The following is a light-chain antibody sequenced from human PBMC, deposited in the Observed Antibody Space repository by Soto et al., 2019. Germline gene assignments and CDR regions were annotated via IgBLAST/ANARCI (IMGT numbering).Light chain of an antibody. V-gene: IGKV3-11*01. J-gene: IGKJ1*01. Sequence: EIVLTQSPATLSLYPGERATLSCRASQSVSTYLAWYQQKSGQAPWLLIYGASSRATGIPDRFSGSGSGTEFTLTISSLQPDDFATYYCQQYNSYSFGQGTKVDI. CDR3: QQYNSYS. CDR1: QSVSTY. CDR2: GAS.